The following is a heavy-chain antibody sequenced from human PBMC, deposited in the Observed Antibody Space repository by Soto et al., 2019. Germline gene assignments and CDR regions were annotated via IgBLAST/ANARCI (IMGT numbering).Heavy chain of an antibody. J-gene: IGHJ5*02. CDR1: GYTFTSYY. CDR3: ARDYGDYMP. CDR2: INPSGGST. D-gene: IGHD3-10*01. V-gene: IGHV1-46*01. Sequence: GASVKVSCKASGYTFTSYYLHWVRQAPGQGLEWMGIINPSGGSTSYAQKFQGRVTLINDTSTSTDYMELSSLRSEDTAVYDCARDYGDYMPWGQGTLVTVSS.